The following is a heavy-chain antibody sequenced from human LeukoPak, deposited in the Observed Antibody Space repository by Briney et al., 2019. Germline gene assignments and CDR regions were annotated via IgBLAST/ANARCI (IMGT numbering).Heavy chain of an antibody. J-gene: IGHJ6*03. CDR3: AKDFPGYSSSWYVGYYYYYYVDV. CDR1: GFTFSSYS. V-gene: IGHV3-48*04. CDR2: ISSSSSTI. D-gene: IGHD6-13*01. Sequence: GGSLRLSCAASGFTFSSYSMNWVRQAPGKGLEWVSYISSSSSTIYYADSVKGRFTISRDNAKNSLYLQMNSLRAEDTAVYYCAKDFPGYSSSWYVGYYYYYYVDVWGKGTTVTVSS.